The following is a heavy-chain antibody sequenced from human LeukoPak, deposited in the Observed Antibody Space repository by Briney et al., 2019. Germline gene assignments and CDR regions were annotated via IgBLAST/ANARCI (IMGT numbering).Heavy chain of an antibody. CDR2: IIPIFGTA. D-gene: IGHD3-22*01. Sequence: SVKVSCKASGGTFSSYAISWVRQAPGQGLEWMGGIIPIFGTANYAQKFQGRVTITADESTSTAYMELSSLRSEDTAVYYRASFPYYYDSSGPLGYWGQGTLVTVSS. CDR1: GGTFSSYA. J-gene: IGHJ4*02. CDR3: ASFPYYYDSSGPLGY. V-gene: IGHV1-69*13.